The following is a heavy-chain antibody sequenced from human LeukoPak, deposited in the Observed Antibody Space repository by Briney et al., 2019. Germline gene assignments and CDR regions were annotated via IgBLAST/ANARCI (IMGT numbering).Heavy chain of an antibody. D-gene: IGHD2-15*01. CDR1: GFIFSTFE. CDR2: ISDKGGI. CDR3: ARSGGAYKPFDL. J-gene: IGHJ4*02. V-gene: IGHV3-48*03. Sequence: PGGSLILSCEASGFIFSTFELNWVRQAPGKGPEWVPHISDKGGITYADSVNGRFTISRDNAKNSLYLRMTSLRAEDTAVYYCARSGGAYKPFDLWGQGTLVTVSS.